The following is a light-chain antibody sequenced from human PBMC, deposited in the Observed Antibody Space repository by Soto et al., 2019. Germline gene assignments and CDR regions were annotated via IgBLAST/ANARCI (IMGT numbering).Light chain of an antibody. CDR1: QNINSN. CDR3: QQYDKWPPST. CDR2: GDS. J-gene: IGKJ1*01. Sequence: EIVITQSADTLSVSPGERATLSCRASQNINSNLAWYQQKPGQAPRLLIYGDSTRATGVPARFSGSGSGTEFTLTISSLQSEDSAIYYCQQYDKWPPSTFGQGTKVDIK. V-gene: IGKV3-15*01.